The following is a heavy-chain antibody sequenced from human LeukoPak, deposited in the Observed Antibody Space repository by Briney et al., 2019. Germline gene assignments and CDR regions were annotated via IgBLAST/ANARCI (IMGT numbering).Heavy chain of an antibody. CDR2: IIPIFGTA. CDR3: ASGVVPAAMFLDAFDI. CDR1: GGTFSSYA. J-gene: IGHJ3*02. Sequence: SVKVSCKASGGTFSSYAISWVRQAPGQGLEWMGGIIPIFGTASYAQKFQGRVTITADESTSTAYMEPSSLRSEDTAVYYCASGVVPAAMFLDAFDIWGQGTMVTVSS. D-gene: IGHD2-2*01. V-gene: IGHV1-69*13.